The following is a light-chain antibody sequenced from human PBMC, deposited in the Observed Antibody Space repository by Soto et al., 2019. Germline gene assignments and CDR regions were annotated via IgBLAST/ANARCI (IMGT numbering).Light chain of an antibody. J-gene: IGKJ1*01. CDR2: KAS. CDR3: QQYNSYWT. V-gene: IGKV1-5*03. Sequence: IQMTPSPSTLSASVGYRVTITCRASQSIGSRLAWYQQKPGKAPKLLIYKASSLESGVPSRFSGSGSGTEFTLTISSLQPDDFATYYCQQYNSYWTFGQGTKVDIK. CDR1: QSIGSR.